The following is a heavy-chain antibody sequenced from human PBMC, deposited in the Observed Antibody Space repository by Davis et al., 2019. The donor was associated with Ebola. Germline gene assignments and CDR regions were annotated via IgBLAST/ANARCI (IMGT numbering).Heavy chain of an antibody. CDR3: ARQTGSSGKVY. CDR2: IYNSGST. J-gene: IGHJ4*02. V-gene: IGHV4-39*01. CDR1: GGSISSRSYY. D-gene: IGHD3-10*01. Sequence: PSETLSLTCTVSGGSISSRSYYWGWIRQPPGKGLEWIGSIYNSGSTYYNPSLKSRVTISVDTSKNQFSLKLSSVTAADTAVYYCARQTGSSGKVYWGQGTLVTVSS.